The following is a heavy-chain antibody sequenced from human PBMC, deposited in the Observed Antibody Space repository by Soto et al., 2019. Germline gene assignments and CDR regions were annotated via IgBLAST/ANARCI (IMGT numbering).Heavy chain of an antibody. Sequence: EVQLVESGGGLVQPGGSLRLSCAASGFTFSSYWMSWVRQAPGKGLEWVANIKQDGSEKYYVDSVKGRFTISRDNAKNSLYLQMNSLRAEDTAVYYCARSFYDSSGYYFPFFDYWGQGTLVTVSS. CDR1: GFTFSSYW. V-gene: IGHV3-7*01. CDR3: ARSFYDSSGYYFPFFDY. D-gene: IGHD3-22*01. J-gene: IGHJ4*02. CDR2: IKQDGSEK.